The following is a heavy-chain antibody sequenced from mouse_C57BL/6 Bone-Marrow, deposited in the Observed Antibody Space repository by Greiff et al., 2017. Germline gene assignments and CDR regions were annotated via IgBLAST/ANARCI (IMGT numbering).Heavy chain of an antibody. Sequence: VQLQQSGPELVKPGASVKISCKASGYTFTDYYMNWVKQSHGKSLEWIGDINPNNGGTSYNQKFKGKATLTVDKSSSTAYMELRSLTSEDSAVYYCARWRDDGYAMDYWGQGTSVTVSS. J-gene: IGHJ4*01. CDR1: GYTFTDYY. CDR2: INPNNGGT. CDR3: ARWRDDGYAMDY. V-gene: IGHV1-26*01. D-gene: IGHD2-3*01.